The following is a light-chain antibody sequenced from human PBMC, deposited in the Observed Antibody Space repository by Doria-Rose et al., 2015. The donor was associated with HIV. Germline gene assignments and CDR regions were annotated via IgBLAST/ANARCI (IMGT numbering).Light chain of an antibody. CDR3: CSYAGSRRNVV. V-gene: IGLV2-23*02. CDR2: EVI. CDR1: SGDIGSYNL. Sequence: QSVLIQPASVSGSPGQSITVSRAGTSGDIGSYNLVSWYQQHPGTAPKLMIYEVIKRPSGVSNRFSGSKSGNTASLTISGLQAEDEAVYYCCSYAGSRRNVVFGGGTKLTVL. J-gene: IGLJ2*01.